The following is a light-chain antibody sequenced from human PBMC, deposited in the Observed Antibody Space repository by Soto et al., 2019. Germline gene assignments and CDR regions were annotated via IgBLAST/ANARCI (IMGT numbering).Light chain of an antibody. Sequence: QSVLTQPASVSVSPGQSIAISCTGTSTDVGGHKLVSWYQQYPGNAPKLVIFEAYKRPSGVSNRFSGSKSGSTASLTISGLQAEDEADYYCCSNAVGSTYVFGTGTKVTVL. CDR3: CSNAVGSTYV. CDR2: EAY. CDR1: STDVGGHKL. J-gene: IGLJ1*01. V-gene: IGLV2-23*01.